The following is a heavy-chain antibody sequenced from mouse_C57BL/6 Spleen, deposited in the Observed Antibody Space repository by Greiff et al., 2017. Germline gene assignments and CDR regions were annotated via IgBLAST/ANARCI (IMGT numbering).Heavy chain of an antibody. CDR3: ARGGYYAMDY. Sequence: QVQLKQSGAELVMPGASVKLSCKASGYTFTSYWMHWVKQRPGQGLEWIGEIDPSDSYTNYNQKFKGKSTLTVDKSSSTAYMQLSSLTSEDSAVYYCARGGYYAMDYWGQGTSVTVSS. CDR1: GYTFTSYW. CDR2: IDPSDSYT. J-gene: IGHJ4*01. V-gene: IGHV1-69*01.